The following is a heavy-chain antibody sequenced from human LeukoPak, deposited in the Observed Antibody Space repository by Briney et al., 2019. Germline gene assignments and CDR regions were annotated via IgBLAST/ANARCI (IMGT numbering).Heavy chain of an antibody. CDR2: ISSKRSYI. D-gene: IGHD3-16*02. J-gene: IGHJ3*02. Sequence: GGSLRLSCAASGFAFSNYSMNWVRQAPGKGLEWVSSISSKRSYIYYADSVKGRFTISRDNAKNSLYLQMNSLRAEDTAVYYCARPSSRYSDAFDIWGQGTMVTVSS. V-gene: IGHV3-21*01. CDR3: ARPSSRYSDAFDI. CDR1: GFAFSNYS.